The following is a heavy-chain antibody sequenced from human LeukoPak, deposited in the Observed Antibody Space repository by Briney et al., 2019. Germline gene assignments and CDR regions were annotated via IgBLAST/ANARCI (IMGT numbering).Heavy chain of an antibody. CDR1: GFTFSSYS. Sequence: GGSLRLSCAASGFTFSSYSMNWVRQAPGKGLEWVSSISSSSSYIYYADSVKGRFTISRDNAKNSLYLQMNSLRAEDTAVYYCAREGRLLWFGELSDYYYGMDVWGQGTTVTVYS. J-gene: IGHJ6*02. CDR3: AREGRLLWFGELSDYYYGMDV. V-gene: IGHV3-21*01. CDR2: ISSSSSYI. D-gene: IGHD3-10*01.